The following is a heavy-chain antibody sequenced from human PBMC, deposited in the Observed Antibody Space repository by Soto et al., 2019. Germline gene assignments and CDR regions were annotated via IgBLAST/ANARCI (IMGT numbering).Heavy chain of an antibody. CDR1: GFTFSDYY. CDR3: ARIQGWGFDY. CDR2: ITSSSGAM. Sequence: GGSLRLSCAASGFTFSDYYMSWIRQAPGKGLEWVSYITSSSGAMYYEDSVKGRFTISRDNAKNSLYLQMNTLRAEDTAVYYCARIQGWGFDYWGQGTVVTVSS. V-gene: IGHV3-11*01. J-gene: IGHJ4*02. D-gene: IGHD3-16*01.